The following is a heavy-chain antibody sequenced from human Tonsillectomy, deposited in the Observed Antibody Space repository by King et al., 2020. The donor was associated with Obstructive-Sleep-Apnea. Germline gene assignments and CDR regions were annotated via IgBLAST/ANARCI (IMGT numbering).Heavy chain of an antibody. D-gene: IGHD5-18*01. Sequence: VQLVESGGGLVQPGGSLRLSCAASGFTFISYSMNWVRQAPGKGVEGVSYISSCSSTILFADSVKGRFTISRDNAKNSLYRQMNRLRAEDTAVYYCARDQGYSYGWDYWGQGTLVTVSS. V-gene: IGHV3-48*04. CDR3: ARDQGYSYGWDY. J-gene: IGHJ4*02. CDR1: GFTFISYS. CDR2: ISSCSSTI.